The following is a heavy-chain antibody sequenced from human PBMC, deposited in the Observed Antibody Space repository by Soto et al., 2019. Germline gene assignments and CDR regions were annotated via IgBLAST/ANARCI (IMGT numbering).Heavy chain of an antibody. CDR2: IKQDGSER. V-gene: IGHV3-7*01. Sequence: EVQLVESGGGLVQPGGSLRLSCAASGFTFSNYWMTWVRQAPGKGLERVANIKQDGSERYYVDSVKGGFTISSDNAKNSLYLQMNSLRAEDTAVYYCARGRDVWGEGTTVTVSS. CDR3: ARGRDV. CDR1: GFTFSNYW. J-gene: IGHJ6*04.